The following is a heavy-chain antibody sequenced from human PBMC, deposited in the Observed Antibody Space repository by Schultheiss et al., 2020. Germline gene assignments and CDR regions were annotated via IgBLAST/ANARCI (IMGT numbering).Heavy chain of an antibody. Sequence: GSLRLSCTASGFTFGDYAMSWFRQAPGKGLEWVGFIRSKAYGGTTEYAASVKGRFTISRDDSKSIAYLQMNSLKTEDTAVYYCTREPVVVVAATPPFDAFDIWGQGTMVTVSS. CDR3: TREPVVVVAATPPFDAFDI. V-gene: IGHV3-49*03. CDR1: GFTFGDYA. CDR2: IRSKAYGGTT. J-gene: IGHJ3*02. D-gene: IGHD2-15*01.